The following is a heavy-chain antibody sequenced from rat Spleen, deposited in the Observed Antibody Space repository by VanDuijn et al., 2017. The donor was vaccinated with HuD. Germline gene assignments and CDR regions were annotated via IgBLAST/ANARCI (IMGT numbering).Heavy chain of an antibody. CDR2: ISYEGSIT. CDR3: ARGHTLGMDYFDY. Sequence: EVQLVESGGGLVQPGRSLKFSCAASGFTFSDYYMAWVRQAPKKGLEWVASISYEGSITYYGDSVKGRFTMSRDNAKSTLYLQMNSLRAADTATYYCARGHTLGMDYFDYWGQGVMVTVSS. D-gene: IGHD1-7*01. CDR1: GFTFSDYY. J-gene: IGHJ2*01. V-gene: IGHV5-22*01.